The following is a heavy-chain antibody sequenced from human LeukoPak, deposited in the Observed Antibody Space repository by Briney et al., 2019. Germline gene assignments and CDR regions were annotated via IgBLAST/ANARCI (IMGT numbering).Heavy chain of an antibody. V-gene: IGHV3-23*01. Sequence: GGSLRLSCAASGFTFGSYAISWVRQAPGKGLEWVSAISGSGGSTYYADSVKGRFTISRDNSKNTLYLQMNGLRAEDTAVYYCAKVAASVTIGAFDYWGQGTLVTVSS. D-gene: IGHD4-23*01. J-gene: IGHJ4*02. CDR2: ISGSGGST. CDR1: GFTFGSYA. CDR3: AKVAASVTIGAFDY.